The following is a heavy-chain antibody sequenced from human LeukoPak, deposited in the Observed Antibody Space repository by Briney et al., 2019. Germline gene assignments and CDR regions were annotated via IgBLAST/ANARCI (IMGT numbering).Heavy chain of an antibody. D-gene: IGHD3-3*01. J-gene: IGHJ4*02. CDR3: ARDSDDYWSGYYTPQFDY. V-gene: IGHV1-69*01. CDR2: IIPIFGTA. Sequence: SVKVSCKASGGTFSSYAISWVRQAPGQGREWMRGIIPIFGTANYAQKFQGRVTITADESTSTAYMELSSLTSEDTAVYYCARDSDDYWSGYYTPQFDYWGRGTLVTVSS. CDR1: GGTFSSYA.